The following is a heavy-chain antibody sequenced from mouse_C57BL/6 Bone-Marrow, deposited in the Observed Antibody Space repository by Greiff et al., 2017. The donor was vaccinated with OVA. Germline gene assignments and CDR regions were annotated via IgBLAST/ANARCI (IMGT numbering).Heavy chain of an antibody. V-gene: IGHV5-4*01. J-gene: IGHJ3*01. CDR1: GFTFSSYA. D-gene: IGHD4-1*01. CDR2: ISDGGSYT. CDR3: ARDKSPPGSQTAY. Sequence: EVMLVESGGGLVKPGGSLKLSCAASGFTFSSYAMSWVRQTPEKRLEWVATISDGGSYTYYPDNVKGRFTISRDNAKNNLYLQMSHLKSEDTAMYYCARDKSPPGSQTAYWGQGTLVTVSA.